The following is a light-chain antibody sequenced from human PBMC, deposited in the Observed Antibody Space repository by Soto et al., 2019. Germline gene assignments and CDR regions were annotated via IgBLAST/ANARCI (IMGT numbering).Light chain of an antibody. CDR3: QQYNNWPRT. CDR2: GAS. Sequence: EIVMTQSPATLSVSPGERATLSCRASQGIKDYVAWFQQKPGQAPRLLIYGASTRATAIPARFSGSGSGTEFTLSISSLQSEDFAVYYCQQYNNWPRTFGQGTKVEIK. V-gene: IGKV3-15*01. J-gene: IGKJ1*01. CDR1: QGIKDY.